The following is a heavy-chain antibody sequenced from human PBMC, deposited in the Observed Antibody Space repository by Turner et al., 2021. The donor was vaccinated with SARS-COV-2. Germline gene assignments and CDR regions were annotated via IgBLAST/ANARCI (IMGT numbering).Heavy chain of an antibody. Sequence: QVTLKESGPALVKPTQTLTLTCTFSVFSLSTTGMRVSWIRQPPGKALEWLARVAWDDDKFYSTSLKTRLTISKDTSKNRVVLTMTNMDPVDAATYYCARMGCGSGSYGAFDIWGQGTMVTVSS. V-gene: IGHV2-70*04. J-gene: IGHJ3*02. CDR2: VAWDDDK. CDR1: VFSLSTTGMR. CDR3: ARMGCGSGSYGAFDI. D-gene: IGHD3-10*01.